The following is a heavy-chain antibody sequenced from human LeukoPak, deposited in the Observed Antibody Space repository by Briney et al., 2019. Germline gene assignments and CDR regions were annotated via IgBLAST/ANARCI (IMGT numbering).Heavy chain of an antibody. D-gene: IGHD1-7*01. CDR1: GYTFTSYA. Sequence: ASVKVSCKASGYTFTSYAMNWVRQAPGQGLEWMGWINTNTGNPTYAQGLTGRFVFSLDTSVSTAYLQISSLKAEDTAVYYCARDAGTTFFSVVFDPWGQGTLVTVSS. CDR3: ARDAGTTFFSVVFDP. J-gene: IGHJ5*02. CDR2: INTNTGNP. V-gene: IGHV7-4-1*02.